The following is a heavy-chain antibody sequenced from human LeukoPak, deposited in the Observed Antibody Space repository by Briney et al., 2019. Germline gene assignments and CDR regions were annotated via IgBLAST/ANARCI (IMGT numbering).Heavy chain of an antibody. CDR1: GGSISSYY. V-gene: IGHV4-39*01. CDR2: IYYSGST. Sequence: PSETLSLTCTVSGGSISSYYWGWIRQPPGKGLEWIGSIYYSGSTYYNPSLKSRVTISVDTSKNQFSLKLSSVTAADTAVYYCARHIVVVTAIQGYFDYWGQGTLVTVSS. CDR3: ARHIVVVTAIQGYFDY. D-gene: IGHD2-21*02. J-gene: IGHJ4*02.